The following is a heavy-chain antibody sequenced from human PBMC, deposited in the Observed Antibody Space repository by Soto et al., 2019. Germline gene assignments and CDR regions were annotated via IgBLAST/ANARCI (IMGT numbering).Heavy chain of an antibody. D-gene: IGHD3-10*01. Sequence: QMQLVQSGPEVKKTGTSVKVYCKASGFTFTSSAVQWVRQARGQRLEWIGWIVVGSGNTNYAQNFEERVTITRDMSTSTAYMELSSLRSEDTAVYYCAADVLFGERKSFYWRQGPLVTVSS. CDR2: IVVGSGNT. CDR1: GFTFTSSA. J-gene: IGHJ4*02. V-gene: IGHV1-58*01. CDR3: AADVLFGERKSFY.